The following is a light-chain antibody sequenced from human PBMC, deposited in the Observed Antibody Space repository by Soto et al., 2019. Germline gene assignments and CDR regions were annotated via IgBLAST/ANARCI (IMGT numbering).Light chain of an antibody. CDR2: DAS. Sequence: EIVLTQSPATLSLSPGERATLSCRASQSVSSYLAWYQQKPGQAPRLLIYDASNRATGIPDRFTGSGSETSFTLTISRLEPEDFALYYCQHYQSGHPITFGQGTRLEIK. V-gene: IGKV3-11*01. J-gene: IGKJ5*01. CDR3: QHYQSGHPIT. CDR1: QSVSSY.